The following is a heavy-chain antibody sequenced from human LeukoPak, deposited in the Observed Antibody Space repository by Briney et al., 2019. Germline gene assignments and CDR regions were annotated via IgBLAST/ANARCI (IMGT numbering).Heavy chain of an antibody. V-gene: IGHV3-48*02. D-gene: IGHD4-11*01. CDR2: ISSSSTSK. CDR3: ARDKDYVNYPFDY. J-gene: IGHJ4*02. CDR1: GFNFGTYS. Sequence: GGSLRLSCAASGFNFGTYSMNWVRQAPGKGLEWVSHISSSSTSKYYADSVKGRFTISRDNAKNSLFLQMNSLRDEDTAVYYCARDKDYVNYPFDYWGQGTLVTVSS.